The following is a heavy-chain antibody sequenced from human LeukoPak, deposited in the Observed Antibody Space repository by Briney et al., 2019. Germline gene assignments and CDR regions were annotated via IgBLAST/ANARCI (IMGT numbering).Heavy chain of an antibody. J-gene: IGHJ5*02. V-gene: IGHV4-59*08. CDR3: ARLSDNWNDVGWFDP. D-gene: IGHD1-20*01. Sequence: KSSETLSLTCTVSGGSISSYYWSWIRQPPGKGPEWIGYIYYSGSTNYNPSLKSRVTISVDTSKNQFSLKLSSVTAADTAVYYCARLSDNWNDVGWFDPWGQGTLVTVSS. CDR2: IYYSGST. CDR1: GGSISSYY.